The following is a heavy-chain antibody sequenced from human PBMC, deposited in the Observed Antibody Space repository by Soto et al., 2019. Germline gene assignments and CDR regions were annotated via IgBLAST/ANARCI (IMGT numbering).Heavy chain of an antibody. V-gene: IGHV3-30-3*01. Sequence: GGSLRLSCAASGFTFSSYAMHWVRQAPGKGLEWVAVISYDGSNKYYADSVKGRFTISRDNSKNTLYLQMNSLRAEDTAVYYRWGGVTMIVVVLTGVGSSGAFDIWGQGTMVTVSS. J-gene: IGHJ3*02. D-gene: IGHD3-22*01. CDR2: ISYDGSNK. CDR1: GFTFSSYA. CDR3: WGGVTMIVVVLTGVGSSGAFDI.